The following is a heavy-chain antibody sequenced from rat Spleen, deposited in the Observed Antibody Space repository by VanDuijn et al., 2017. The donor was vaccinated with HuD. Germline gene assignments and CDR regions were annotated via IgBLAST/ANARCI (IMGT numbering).Heavy chain of an antibody. D-gene: IGHD4-3*01. Sequence: EVQLVESGGGLVQPGRSLKLSCAASGFNFNDYWMGWVRQAPKKGLEWVASIVYDGSSIYYRDSVKGRFTISRDNAKSTLYLQMDSLRSEDTATYYCARHQAGYGYFDFWGPGTMVTVSS. J-gene: IGHJ1*01. V-gene: IGHV5-7*01. CDR2: IVYDGSSI. CDR1: GFNFNDYW. CDR3: ARHQAGYGYFDF.